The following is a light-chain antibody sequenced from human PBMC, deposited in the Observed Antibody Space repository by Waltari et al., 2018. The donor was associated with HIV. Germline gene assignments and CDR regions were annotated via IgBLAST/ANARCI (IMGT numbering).Light chain of an antibody. CDR3: SSYGDSLRVL. CDR1: SSDIGAYDS. V-gene: IGLV2-8*01. Sequence: QSALTQPPSASGSLGQSVTISCTGSSSDIGAYDSVPWFQQHPRSAPKLLLSEVTRRPSTFPDRCSGSRSGSTAFLTVAGLQPDDEATYFCSSYGDSLRVLFGGGTNVTVL. J-gene: IGLJ3*02. CDR2: EVT.